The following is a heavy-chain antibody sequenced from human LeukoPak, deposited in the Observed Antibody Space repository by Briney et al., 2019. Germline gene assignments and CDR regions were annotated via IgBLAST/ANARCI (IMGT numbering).Heavy chain of an antibody. CDR1: GGTFSSYA. V-gene: IGHV1-69*01. J-gene: IGHJ4*02. D-gene: IGHD6-13*01. Sequence: GSSVKVSCKASGGTFSSYAISWVRQAPGQGLEWMGGIIPIFGTANYAQKFQGRVTITADESTSTAYMELSSLRSEDTAVCYCEVAAGHRGDDYWGQGTLVTVSS. CDR3: EVAAGHRGDDY. CDR2: IIPIFGTA.